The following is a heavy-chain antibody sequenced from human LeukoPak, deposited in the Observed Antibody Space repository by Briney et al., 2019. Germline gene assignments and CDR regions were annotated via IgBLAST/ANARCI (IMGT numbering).Heavy chain of an antibody. CDR2: IYYSGST. J-gene: IGHJ4*02. V-gene: IGHV4-59*01. Sequence: SETLSLTCTVSGGSISSYYWSWIRQPPGKGLEWIGYIYYSGSTNYNPSLKSRVTISVDTSKNQFSLKLSSVTAADTAMYYCARSSRRDGYKADYWGQGTLVTVSS. CDR1: GGSISSYY. CDR3: ARSSRRDGYKADY. D-gene: IGHD5-24*01.